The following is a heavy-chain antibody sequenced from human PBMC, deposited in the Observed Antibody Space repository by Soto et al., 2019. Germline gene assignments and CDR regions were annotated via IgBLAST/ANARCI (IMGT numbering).Heavy chain of an antibody. D-gene: IGHD6-13*01. CDR1: GFTFNSFA. Sequence: EVQLLESGGGLVQPGGSLRLSCAASGFTFNSFAMTWVRQAPGEGLEWVSSISSSGETTYYSDSVKGRFTISRDISKNMVYLQMTSLRAEDTAVYFCVQDWTGNSCPCMVVWGQGTTVTVSS. V-gene: IGHV3-23*01. CDR3: VQDWTGNSCPCMVV. CDR2: ISSSGETT. J-gene: IGHJ6*02.